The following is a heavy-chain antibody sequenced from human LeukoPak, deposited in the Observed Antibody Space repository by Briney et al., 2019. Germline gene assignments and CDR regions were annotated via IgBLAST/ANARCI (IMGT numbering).Heavy chain of an antibody. CDR2: ISSSSSYI. V-gene: IGHV3-21*01. D-gene: IGHD1-26*01. J-gene: IGHJ3*02. CDR1: GFTFSSYS. Sequence: GGSLRLSCAASGFTFSSYSMNWVRQAPGKGLEWVSSISSSSSYIYYADSVKGRFTTSRDNAKNSLYLQMNSLRAEDTAVYYCARSGSYLDAFDIWGQGTMVTVSS. CDR3: ARSGSYLDAFDI.